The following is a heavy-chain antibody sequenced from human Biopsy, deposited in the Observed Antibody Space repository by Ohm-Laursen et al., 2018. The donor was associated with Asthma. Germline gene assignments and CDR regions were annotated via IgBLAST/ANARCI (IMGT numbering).Heavy chain of an antibody. Sequence: SLRLSCAASGFTFSNYPMTWVRQAPGKGLEWVSAISGGGGGTKYADSVKGRFTISRDNSKNTLSLQMSSLRAEDTALYYCAKDLSKAVGGSNDYYYGMDVWGQGTTVTVAS. CDR3: AKDLSKAVGGSNDYYYGMDV. J-gene: IGHJ6*02. CDR1: GFTFSNYP. V-gene: IGHV3-23*01. D-gene: IGHD6-19*01. CDR2: ISGGGGGT.